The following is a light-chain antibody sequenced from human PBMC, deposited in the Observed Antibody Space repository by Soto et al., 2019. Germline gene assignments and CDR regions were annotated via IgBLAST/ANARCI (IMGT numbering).Light chain of an antibody. Sequence: QSVLTQPPSASGTPGQRVTIFCSGGSSNMGTNTVSWYQQVPGTAPKVLIYVNDQRPSGVPDRFSGSNSGTSASLAISGLQPEDEAEYYCVAWDDSINGHVFGTGTKVTVL. CDR3: VAWDDSINGHV. CDR2: VND. J-gene: IGLJ1*01. V-gene: IGLV1-44*01. CDR1: SSNMGTNT.